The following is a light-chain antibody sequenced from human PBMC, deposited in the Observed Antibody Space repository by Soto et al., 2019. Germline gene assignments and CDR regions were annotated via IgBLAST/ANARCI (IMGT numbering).Light chain of an antibody. Sequence: QSALTQPASISGSPGQSITISCTGTTSDVGGYNYVSWYQQYPGKAPKLMIYDVDNRPSGVSYRFSGSKSGKTASLTISGLQAEDEADYYCSSYTTRSTVVFGGGTKLTVL. CDR1: TSDVGGYNY. V-gene: IGLV2-14*01. CDR3: SSYTTRSTVV. CDR2: DVD. J-gene: IGLJ2*01.